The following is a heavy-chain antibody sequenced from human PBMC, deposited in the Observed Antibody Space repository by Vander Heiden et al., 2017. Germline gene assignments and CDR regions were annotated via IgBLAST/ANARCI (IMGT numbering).Heavy chain of an antibody. J-gene: IGHJ5*02. CDR3: ARDPSSTITGTPDGWFDP. Sequence: QVQLMASGAGVGRPGRSWSLACAACGSTFCSYDKHWVRQAPGKGREWVAGIGYDGSNKYYADSVKGRVTISRDNSKNTLYLQMNSLRAEDTAVYYCARDPSSTITGTPDGWFDPWGQGTLVTVSS. CDR2: IGYDGSNK. D-gene: IGHD1-20*01. V-gene: IGHV3-33*01. CDR1: GSTFCSYD.